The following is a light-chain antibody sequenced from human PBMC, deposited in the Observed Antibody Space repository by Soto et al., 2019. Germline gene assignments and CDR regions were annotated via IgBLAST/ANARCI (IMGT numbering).Light chain of an antibody. CDR2: GAS. CDR3: QHYNNWPPWT. J-gene: IGKJ1*01. V-gene: IGKV3-15*01. Sequence: IVMTQSPVTMSVSPGERATLSCRASQSISTNLAWYQQKPGQAPRVLIYGASNRATGIPARFSGGGSGTDVTLTISSLQSEDFAVYYCQHYNNWPPWTFGQGTKVETK. CDR1: QSISTN.